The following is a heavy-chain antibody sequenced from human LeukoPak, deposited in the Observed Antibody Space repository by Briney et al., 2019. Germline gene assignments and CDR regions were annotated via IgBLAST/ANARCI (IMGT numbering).Heavy chain of an antibody. V-gene: IGHV3-23*01. CDR2: IGSSGGGI. CDR3: AIDPNWGTHS. D-gene: IGHD7-27*01. J-gene: IGHJ4*02. CDR1: GFTFSTYT. Sequence: GGSLRLSCAASGFTFSTYTMYWVRHPPGKGLEWVSIIGSSGGGIHYADSVKGRFTISRDNSKNALYLQMNSLIVEDTAVYYCAIDPNWGTHSWGQGVLVTVSS.